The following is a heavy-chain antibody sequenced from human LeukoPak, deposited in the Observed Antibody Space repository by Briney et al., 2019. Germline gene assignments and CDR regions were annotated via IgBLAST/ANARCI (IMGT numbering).Heavy chain of an antibody. CDR3: ARVAGYTSFFVY. Sequence: ASVKVSCKASGGTFSSYAISWVRQAPGQGLEWMGRIIPIFGTANYAQKFQGRVTITTDESTSTAYMELSSLRSEDTAVYYCARVAGYTSFFVYWGQGTLVTVSS. V-gene: IGHV1-69*05. J-gene: IGHJ4*02. CDR1: GGTFSSYA. D-gene: IGHD6-19*01. CDR2: IIPIFGTA.